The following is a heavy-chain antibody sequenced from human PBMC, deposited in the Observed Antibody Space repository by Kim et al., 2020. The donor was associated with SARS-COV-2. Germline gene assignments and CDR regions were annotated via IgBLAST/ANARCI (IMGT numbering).Heavy chain of an antibody. CDR1: GFTFSRRA. J-gene: IGHJ5*01. CDR2: VNNSGNA. Sequence: GGSLRLSCAASGFTFSRRAMSWVRQAPGKGLEWIASVNNSGNAYYADSVKGRFTVSGDITMDTLSLQMNSLTAAATALYYCATDHPRNGWPTFDS. D-gene: IGHD6-19*01. CDR3: ATDHPRNGWPTFDS. V-gene: IGHV3-23*05.